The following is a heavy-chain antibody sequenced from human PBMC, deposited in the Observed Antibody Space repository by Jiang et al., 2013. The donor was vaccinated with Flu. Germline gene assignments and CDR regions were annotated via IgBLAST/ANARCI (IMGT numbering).Heavy chain of an antibody. CDR3: ARPASYGDRKAHFDL. V-gene: IGHV5-51*01. Sequence: SLKISCKGSGYSFTSYWIGWVRQMPGKGLEWMGIIYPGDSDTRYSPSFQGQVTISADKSISTAYLQWSSLKASDTAMYYCARPASYGDRKAHFDLWGRGTLVTVSS. J-gene: IGHJ2*01. D-gene: IGHD4-17*01. CDR2: IYPGDSDT. CDR1: GYSFTSYW.